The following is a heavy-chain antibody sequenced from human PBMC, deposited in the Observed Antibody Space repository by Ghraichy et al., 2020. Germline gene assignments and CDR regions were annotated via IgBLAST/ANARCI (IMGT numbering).Heavy chain of an antibody. V-gene: IGHV4-34*01. CDR2: INHSGST. J-gene: IGHJ2*01. CDR1: GGSFSGYY. CDR3: ARVVVRGVIIRHWYFDL. D-gene: IGHD3-10*01. Sequence: SENLSLTCAVYGGSFSGYYWSWIRQPPGKGLEWIGEINHSGSTNYNPSLKSRVTISVDTSKNQFSLKLSSVTAADTAVYYCARVVVRGVIIRHWYFDLWGRGTLVTVSS.